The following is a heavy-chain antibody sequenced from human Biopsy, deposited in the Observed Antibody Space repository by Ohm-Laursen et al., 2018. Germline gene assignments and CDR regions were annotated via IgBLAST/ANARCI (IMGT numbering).Heavy chain of an antibody. CDR1: GFTFDDHV. D-gene: IGHD3-3*01. CDR3: ATIAGWGSSPDLRPY. CDR2: IFRNSGNI. Sequence: RSLRLSCSASGFTFDDHVMHWVRQAPGKGLEWVSGIFRNSGNIDYAASVKGRFTISRDNAKNSLYLQMNSLRPEDTAFYYCATIAGWGSSPDLRPYWGQGTLVTVSS. J-gene: IGHJ4*02. V-gene: IGHV3-9*01.